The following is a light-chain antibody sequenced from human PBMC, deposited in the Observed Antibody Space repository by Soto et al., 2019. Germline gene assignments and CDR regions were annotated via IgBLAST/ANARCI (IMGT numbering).Light chain of an antibody. J-gene: IGKJ1*01. Sequence: IQMTQSPSTLSASVGDRVTFTCRASQTISTWLAWYQQKPGKAPKLLIYKASTLDVVVPSRFSGSGSGTDFTLTINTLQPAAFATYYCQQYNSYPCTFGQGTKV. CDR3: QQYNSYPCT. CDR1: QTISTW. V-gene: IGKV1-5*03. CDR2: KAS.